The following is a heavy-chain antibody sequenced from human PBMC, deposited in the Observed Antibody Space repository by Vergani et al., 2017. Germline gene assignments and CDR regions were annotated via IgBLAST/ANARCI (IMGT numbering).Heavy chain of an antibody. CDR2: INPSGGST. V-gene: IGHV1-46*03. J-gene: IGHJ4*02. CDR3: ARPHGDILPPDPRRLDY. Sequence: QVQLVQSGAEVKKPGASVKVSCKASGYTFTSYYMHWVRQAPGQGLEWMGIINPSGGSTSYAQKFQGRVTMTRETSTSTVYMDLSNLRSEDTAVYYCARPHGDILPPDPRRLDYWGQGTLVTVSS. CDR1: GYTFTSYY.